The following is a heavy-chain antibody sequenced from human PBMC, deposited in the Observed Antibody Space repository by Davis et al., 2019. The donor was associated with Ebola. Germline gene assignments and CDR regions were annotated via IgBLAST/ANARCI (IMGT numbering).Heavy chain of an antibody. D-gene: IGHD3-22*01. CDR1: GFTLSSYT. J-gene: IGHJ6*03. CDR3: TRGERYYDGSGPFVGEGAYYMDV. Sequence: GESLKISCAASGFTLSSYTMNWVRQAPGKGLEWVSSITSNSSYIYYADSVKGRFTISRDNSKNSLYLQMNNLRTEDTALYYCTRGERYYDGSGPFVGEGAYYMDVWGKGTTVTVSS. V-gene: IGHV3-21*04. CDR2: ITSNSSYI.